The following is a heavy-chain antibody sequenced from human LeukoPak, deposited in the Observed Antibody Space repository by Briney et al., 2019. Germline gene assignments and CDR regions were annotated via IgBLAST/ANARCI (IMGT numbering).Heavy chain of an antibody. CDR1: GGSISSYY. Sequence: SETLSLTCTVSGGSISSYYWSWIRQPPGKGLEWVGYIYYSGSTNYNPSLKSRVTISVDTSKNPFSLKLSSVTAADTAVYYCARDVPMYSGSHLYYYMDVWGKGTTVTVSS. CDR2: IYYSGST. CDR3: ARDVPMYSGSHLYYYMDV. D-gene: IGHD1-26*01. J-gene: IGHJ6*03. V-gene: IGHV4-59*01.